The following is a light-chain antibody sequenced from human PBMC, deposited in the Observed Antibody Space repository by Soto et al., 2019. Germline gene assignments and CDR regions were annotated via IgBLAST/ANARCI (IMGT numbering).Light chain of an antibody. V-gene: IGLV2-14*01. CDR3: SSYTTSSTLYV. J-gene: IGLJ1*01. CDR1: SSDVGYYNY. Sequence: QSALTQPASVSGSPGQSITISCTGTSSDVGYYNYVSWFQQHPGKAPKLMIYDVSNRPSGVSYRFSGSKSGSTASLTISGLQAEDEADYYCSSYTTSSTLYVFGTGTKVTVL. CDR2: DVS.